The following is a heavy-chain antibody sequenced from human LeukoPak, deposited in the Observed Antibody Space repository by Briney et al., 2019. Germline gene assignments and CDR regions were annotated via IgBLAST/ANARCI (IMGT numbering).Heavy chain of an antibody. CDR2: IKQDGSEK. CDR1: GFTFSSYW. V-gene: IGHV3-7*01. Sequence: GGSLRLSCAASGFTFSSYWMSWVRQAPGKGLEWVANIKQDGSEKYYVDSVKGRFTISRDNAKNSLYLQMNSLRAEDTAVYYCARISQPAAKLRILDYWGQGTLVTVSS. J-gene: IGHJ4*02. D-gene: IGHD2-2*01. CDR3: ARISQPAAKLRILDY.